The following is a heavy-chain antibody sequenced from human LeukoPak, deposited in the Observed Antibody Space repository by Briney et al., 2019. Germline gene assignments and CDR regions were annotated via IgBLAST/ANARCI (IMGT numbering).Heavy chain of an antibody. J-gene: IGHJ4*02. CDR3: ARDGVRGALDY. V-gene: IGHV4-31*03. D-gene: IGHD3-10*01. Sequence: PSETLSLTCIVSGGSISSGGYYWTWIRQHPGKGLEWIGYIYYSGSTYYNPSLKSRVTISVDTSKNQFSLKLSSVTAADTAVYYCARDGVRGALDYWGQGTLVTVSS. CDR1: GGSISSGGYY. CDR2: IYYSGST.